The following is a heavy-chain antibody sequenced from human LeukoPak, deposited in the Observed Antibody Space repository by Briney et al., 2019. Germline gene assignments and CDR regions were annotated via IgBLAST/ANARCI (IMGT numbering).Heavy chain of an antibody. Sequence: SSVKVSCKASGGTFSSYAISWVRQAPGQGLEWMGGIIPIFGTANYAQKFQGRVTITADGSTSTAYMELSSLRSEDTAVYYCAMPSPRYYDFWSGYYYFDYWGQGTLVTVSS. CDR2: IIPIFGTA. V-gene: IGHV1-69*01. CDR3: AMPSPRYYDFWSGYYYFDY. D-gene: IGHD3-3*01. CDR1: GGTFSSYA. J-gene: IGHJ4*02.